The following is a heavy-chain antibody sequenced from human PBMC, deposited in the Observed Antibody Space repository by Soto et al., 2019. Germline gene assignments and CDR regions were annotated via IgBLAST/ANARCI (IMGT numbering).Heavy chain of an antibody. J-gene: IGHJ6*02. V-gene: IGHV1-69*02. CDR1: GGTFSSYT. D-gene: IGHD1-1*01. CDR3: ASGTTGTANYYYYGMDV. Sequence: QVQLVQSGAEVKKPGSSVKVSCKASGGTFSSYTISWVRQAPGQGLEWMGRIIPILGIANYAQKFQGIVTITADKSTSTAYMELSSLRSEDTAVYYCASGTTGTANYYYYGMDVWGQGTTVTVSS. CDR2: IIPILGIA.